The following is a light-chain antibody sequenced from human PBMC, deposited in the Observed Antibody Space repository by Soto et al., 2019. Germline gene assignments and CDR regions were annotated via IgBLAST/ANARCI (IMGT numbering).Light chain of an antibody. V-gene: IGKV3-20*01. CDR1: QSVRSNY. J-gene: IGKJ3*01. CDR2: GAS. CDR3: KQYDTSPGT. Sequence: EIVLTQSPGTLSLSPGERATLSCRASQSVRSNYLAWYQHKPGQAPRLLIYGASSRATGIPDRFSGSGSGTDFTLTISRLEPEDFAVYFCKQYDTSPGTFGPGTKVDIK.